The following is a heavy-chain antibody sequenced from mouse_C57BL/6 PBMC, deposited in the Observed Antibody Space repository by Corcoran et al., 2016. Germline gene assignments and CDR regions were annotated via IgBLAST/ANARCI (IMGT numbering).Heavy chain of an antibody. CDR3: ARSVLYGSSYVGYFDV. CDR1: GYTFTDYY. D-gene: IGHD1-1*01. V-gene: IGHV1-26*01. CDR2: INPNNGGT. Sequence: EVQLQQSGPELVKPGASVKISCKASGYTFTDYYMNWVKQSHGKSLEWIGDINPNNGGTSYNQKFKGKATLTVDKSSSTAYMELRSLTSEDSAVYYCARSVLYGSSYVGYFDVWGTGTTVTVS. J-gene: IGHJ1*03.